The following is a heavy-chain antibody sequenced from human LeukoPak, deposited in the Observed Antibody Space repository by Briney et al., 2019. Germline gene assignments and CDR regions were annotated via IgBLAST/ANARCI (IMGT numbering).Heavy chain of an antibody. CDR3: ATRMSPAGTSFDY. D-gene: IGHD6-13*01. Sequence: KSSETLSLTCAVYGGSFSGYYWSWIRQPPGKGLEWIGEINHSGSTNYNPSLKSRVTISVDTSKNQFSLKLSSVTAADTAVFYCATRMSPAGTSFDYWGQGTLVTVSS. CDR1: GGSFSGYY. CDR2: INHSGST. J-gene: IGHJ4*02. V-gene: IGHV4-34*01.